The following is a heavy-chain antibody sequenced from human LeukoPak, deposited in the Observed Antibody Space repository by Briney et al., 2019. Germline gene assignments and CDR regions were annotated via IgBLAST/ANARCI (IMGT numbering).Heavy chain of an antibody. CDR1: GFTFSCYA. CDR3: AKEGVDYYDSSGYSH. CDR2: ISGSGGST. Sequence: GGSLRLSCAASGFTFSCYAMSWVRQAPGKGLEWVSAISGSGGSTYYADSVKGRFTISRDNSKNTLCLQMNSLRAEDTAVYYCAKEGVDYYDSSGYSHWGQGTLVTVSS. V-gene: IGHV3-23*01. J-gene: IGHJ4*02. D-gene: IGHD3-22*01.